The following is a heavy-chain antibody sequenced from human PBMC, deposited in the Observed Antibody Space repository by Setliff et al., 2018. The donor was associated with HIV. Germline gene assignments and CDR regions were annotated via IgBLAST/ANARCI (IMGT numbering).Heavy chain of an antibody. CDR3: ARGTAPRRGTNYGGNYPLDY. J-gene: IGHJ4*02. V-gene: IGHV4-39*07. CDR2: IYHSGST. D-gene: IGHD4-17*01. CDR1: GGSISSSSYY. Sequence: SETLSLTCTVSGGSISSSSYYWGWIRQPPGKGLEWLGSIYHSGSTYYNPSLKSRVTISIDTSKSQFSLKLSSVTAADTAVYFCARGTAPRRGTNYGGNYPLDYWGQGTLVTVSS.